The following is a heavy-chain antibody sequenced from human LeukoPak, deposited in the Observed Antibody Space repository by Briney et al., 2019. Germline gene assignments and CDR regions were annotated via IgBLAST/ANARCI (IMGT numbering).Heavy chain of an antibody. D-gene: IGHD3-10*01. CDR2: ISYDGSNK. CDR1: GFTFSSYG. J-gene: IGHJ4*02. Sequence: PGRSLRLSCAASGFTFSSYGMHWVRQAPGKGLEWVAVISYDGSNKYYADSVKGRFTISRDNSKNTLYLQMNSLRAEDTAVYSCAKDVDPFGSGSYVEGFDYWGQGTLVTVSS. CDR3: AKDVDPFGSGSYVEGFDY. V-gene: IGHV3-30*18.